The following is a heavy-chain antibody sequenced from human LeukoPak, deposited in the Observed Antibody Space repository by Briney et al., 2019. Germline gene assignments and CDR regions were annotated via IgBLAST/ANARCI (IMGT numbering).Heavy chain of an antibody. V-gene: IGHV3-21*01. D-gene: IGHD3-22*01. CDR1: GFTFSSYS. CDR3: AHQEYHSSGS. Sequence: PGGSLRLSCAASGFTFSSYSMNWVRQAPGKGLEWVSFISSSSSYIYYADSVKGRFTISRDNAKTSLYLQMNSLRAEDTAVYYCAHQEYHSSGSWGQGTLVTVSS. CDR2: ISSSSSYI. J-gene: IGHJ5*02.